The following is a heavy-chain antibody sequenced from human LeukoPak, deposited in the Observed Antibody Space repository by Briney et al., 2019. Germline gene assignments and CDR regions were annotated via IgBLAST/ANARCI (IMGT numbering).Heavy chain of an antibody. J-gene: IGHJ6*02. CDR1: GFTFDDYA. D-gene: IGHD3-3*01. Sequence: PGGSLRLSCAASGFTFDDYAMHWVRHAPGKGLEWVSGISWNSGSIGYADSVKGRFTISRDNAKNSLYLQMNSLRAEDTALYYCAKALYYDFWSGYNPDRYYGMDVWGQGTTVTVSS. V-gene: IGHV3-9*01. CDR3: AKALYYDFWSGYNPDRYYGMDV. CDR2: ISWNSGSI.